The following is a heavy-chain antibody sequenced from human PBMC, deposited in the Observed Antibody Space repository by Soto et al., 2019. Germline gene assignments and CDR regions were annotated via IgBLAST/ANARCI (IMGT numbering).Heavy chain of an antibody. V-gene: IGHV1-2*02. CDR1: GYTFTGYY. J-gene: IGHJ6*02. Sequence: ASVKVSCKASGYTFTGYYMHWVRQAPGQGLEWMGWINPNSGGTNYAQKFQGRVTMTRDTSISTAYMEPSRLRSDDTAVYYCARVYSSSWPDYYYGMDVWGQGTTVTVSS. CDR3: ARVYSSSWPDYYYGMDV. CDR2: INPNSGGT. D-gene: IGHD6-13*01.